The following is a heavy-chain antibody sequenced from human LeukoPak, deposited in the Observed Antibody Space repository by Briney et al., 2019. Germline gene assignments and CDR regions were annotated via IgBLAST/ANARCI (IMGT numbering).Heavy chain of an antibody. V-gene: IGHV4-61*01. CDR1: GGSVSSGSYY. CDR2: IYYSGCT. D-gene: IGHD4-17*01. Sequence: PSETLSLTCTVSGGSVSSGSYYWSWIRQPPGKGLEWIGYIYYSGCTNYNPSLKSRVTISVDTSKNQFSLKLSSVTAADTAVYYCAREDYAYFDYWGQGTLVTVSS. CDR3: AREDYAYFDY. J-gene: IGHJ4*02.